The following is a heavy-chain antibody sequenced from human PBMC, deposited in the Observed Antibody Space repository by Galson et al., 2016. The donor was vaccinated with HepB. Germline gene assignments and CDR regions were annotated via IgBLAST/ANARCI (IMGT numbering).Heavy chain of an antibody. CDR2: IIPIFGAA. J-gene: IGHJ4*02. Sequence: SVKVSCKASGGTFSNYAISWVRQAPGQGLDWMGGIIPIFGAADSAQKFQGRVTITADESTTTVYLELSSLRSDDTAVYYCATEIHTDIAVRYFDYWGQGTLVTVSS. CDR1: GGTFSNYA. D-gene: IGHD6-6*01. V-gene: IGHV1-69*13. CDR3: ATEIHTDIAVRYFDY.